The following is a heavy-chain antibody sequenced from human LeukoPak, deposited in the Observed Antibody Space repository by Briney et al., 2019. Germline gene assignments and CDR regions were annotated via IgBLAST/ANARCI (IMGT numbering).Heavy chain of an antibody. CDR2: ISTYYGHA. Sequence: ASVKVSCKASGYTFTSYGISWVRQAPGQGLEWMGWISTYYGHANYAQNLQGRVTMTRDTSTKTAYMELRSLRSDDTAVYYCATAYGSESSPEYWGQGTLVSVSS. D-gene: IGHD3-10*01. J-gene: IGHJ4*02. V-gene: IGHV1-18*01. CDR3: ATAYGSESSPEY. CDR1: GYTFTSYG.